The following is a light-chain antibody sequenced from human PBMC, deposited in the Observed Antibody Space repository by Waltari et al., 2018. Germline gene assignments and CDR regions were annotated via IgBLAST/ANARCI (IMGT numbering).Light chain of an antibody. V-gene: IGLV3-25*03. CDR3: QSEANSRTYAML. CDR2: KDN. J-gene: IGLJ2*01. Sequence: SYELTQPPSVSVSPGQTARITCPGDALAQQYAYWYPQKPGQAPMLLIYKDNERPSGIPERFSGSSSGTTVTLTISGVQAEDEADYYCQSEANSRTYAMLCGGGTKVTVL. CDR1: ALAQQY.